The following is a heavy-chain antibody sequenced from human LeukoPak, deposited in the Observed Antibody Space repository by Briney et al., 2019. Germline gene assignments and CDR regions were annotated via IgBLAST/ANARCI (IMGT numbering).Heavy chain of an antibody. CDR3: GRGASSGYYYDYFDY. V-gene: IGHV1-46*01. CDR2: INPSGGST. J-gene: IGHJ4*02. CDR1: GYTFTSYY. Sequence: ASVKVSCKASGYTFTSYYMHWVRQAPGQGLEWMGLINPSGGSTSYAQKFQGRVTMTRDTSTSTVYMELSSLRSEDTAVYYCGRGASSGYYYDYFDYWGQGTLVTVSS. D-gene: IGHD3-22*01.